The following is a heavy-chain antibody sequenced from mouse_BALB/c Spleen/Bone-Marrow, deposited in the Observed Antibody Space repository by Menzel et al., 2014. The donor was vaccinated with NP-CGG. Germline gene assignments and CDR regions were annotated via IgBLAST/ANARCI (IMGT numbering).Heavy chain of an antibody. V-gene: IGHV5-9-4*01. D-gene: IGHD1-1*01. CDR3: ARDYYGSSYAMDY. CDR1: GFTFSSYA. J-gene: IGHJ4*01. Sequence: EVQRVESGGGLVKPGGSLKLSCAASGFTFSSYAMSWVRQSPEKRLEWVAEISSGGSYTYYPDTVTGRFTISRDNAKNILYLEMSSLRSEDTAMYYCARDYYGSSYAMDYWGQGTSVTVSS. CDR2: ISSGGSYT.